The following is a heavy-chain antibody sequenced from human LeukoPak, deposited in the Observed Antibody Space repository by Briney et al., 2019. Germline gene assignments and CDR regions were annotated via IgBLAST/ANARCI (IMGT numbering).Heavy chain of an antibody. V-gene: IGHV1-3*01. J-gene: IGHJ5*02. Sequence: ASVKVSCKASGYTFTSYAMHWVRQAPGQRLEWMGWINAGNGNTKYSQKFQGRVTITRDTSASTAYMELSSLRSKDTAVYYCARDQRGYSYVGFWFDPWGQGTLVTVSS. CDR3: ARDQRGYSYVGFWFDP. CDR2: INAGNGNT. CDR1: GYTFTSYA. D-gene: IGHD5-18*01.